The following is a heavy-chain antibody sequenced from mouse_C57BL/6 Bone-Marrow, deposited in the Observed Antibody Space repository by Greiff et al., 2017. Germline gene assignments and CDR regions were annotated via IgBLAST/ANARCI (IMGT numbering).Heavy chain of an antibody. CDR3: TRWITTVVATGRVDY. Sequence: EVQLQQSGTVLARPGASVKMSCKTSGYTFTSYWMHWVKQRPGQGLEWIGAIYPGNSDTSYNQKFKGKAKLTAVTSASTAYMELSSLTNEDSAVYYCTRWITTVVATGRVDYWGQGTSVTVAS. CDR1: GYTFTSYW. CDR2: IYPGNSDT. D-gene: IGHD1-1*01. J-gene: IGHJ4*01. V-gene: IGHV1-5*01.